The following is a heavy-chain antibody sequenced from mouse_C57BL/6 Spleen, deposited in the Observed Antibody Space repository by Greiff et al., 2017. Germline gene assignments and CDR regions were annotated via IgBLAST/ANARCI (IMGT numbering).Heavy chain of an antibody. D-gene: IGHD2-4*01. V-gene: IGHV5-4*03. CDR2: ISDGGSYT. CDR3: ARGGLDYDYCDY. CDR1: GFTFRSYA. J-gene: IGHJ2*01. Sequence: VMLVASGGGLVKPGGSLKLSCAASGFTFRSYAMSWVRQTPEKRLEWVATISDGGSYTNYPDNVKGRFTLSRDKAKNNLYLQVSHLKSEDTAMYYCARGGLDYDYCDYWGQGTTLTVSS.